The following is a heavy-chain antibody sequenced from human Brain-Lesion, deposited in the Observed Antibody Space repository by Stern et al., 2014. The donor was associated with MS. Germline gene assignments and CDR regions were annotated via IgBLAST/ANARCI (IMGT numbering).Heavy chain of an antibody. V-gene: IGHV4-61*02. D-gene: IGHD2-2*01. J-gene: IGHJ6*02. CDR1: GGSISSGGYY. CDR3: ARGRVVPGFQYYATDV. Sequence: VQLVQSGPGLVKPSQTLSLSCTVSGGSISSGGYYWSWIRQPAGKGLEWIGRIFNSGSTSYNPSLKSRVPISIDTSKTHFSLRRNSMTAADTAVYYCARGRVVPGFQYYATDVWGQGTTVIVSS. CDR2: IFNSGST.